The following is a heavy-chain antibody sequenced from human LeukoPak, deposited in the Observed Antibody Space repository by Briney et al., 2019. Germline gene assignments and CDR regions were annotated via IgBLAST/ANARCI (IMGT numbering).Heavy chain of an antibody. J-gene: IGHJ4*02. CDR3: AKITYYYDSSGYYYFDY. CDR2: ICGHGISI. V-gene: IGHV3-23*01. D-gene: IGHD3-22*01. CDR1: GFTFSNYA. Sequence: PGGSLRLSCEASGFTFSNYAMSWVRQAPGKGLEWVSGICGHGISIYYADSVKGRFTISRDNSKNTLYLQMNSLRAEDTAVYYCAKITYYYDSSGYYYFDYWGQGTLVTVSS.